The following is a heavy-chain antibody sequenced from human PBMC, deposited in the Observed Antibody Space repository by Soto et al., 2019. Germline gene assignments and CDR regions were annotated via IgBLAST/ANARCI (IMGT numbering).Heavy chain of an antibody. D-gene: IGHD3-16*01. CDR1: GGTFSSYT. J-gene: IGHJ1*01. Sequence: QVQLVQSGAEVKKPGSSVKVSCKASGGTFSSYTFIWVRQAPGQGLEGMGRIIPIIGKATSAQNFQGRVTITADNSTTTANLERMSLGSEDTAVYSCVMRDDVINHEAPISFYWGEGTLVTVSS. V-gene: IGHV1-69*02. CDR2: IIPIIGKA. CDR3: VMRDDVINHEAPISFY.